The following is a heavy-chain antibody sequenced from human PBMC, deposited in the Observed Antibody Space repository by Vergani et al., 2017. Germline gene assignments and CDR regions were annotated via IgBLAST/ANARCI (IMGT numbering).Heavy chain of an antibody. CDR2: ISGSGDST. V-gene: IGHV3-23*01. Sequence: EVQLLESGGGLVKPGGSLRLSCAASGFTFSNYAMSWVRQAPGKGLEWVSSISGSGDSTYYTDSVKGRFTISRDNSKNMLYLQMNSLRVEDTAVYYCGRGSDNYNWGQGTLVTVSS. D-gene: IGHD5-24*01. CDR1: GFTFSNYA. CDR3: GRGSDNYN. J-gene: IGHJ4*02.